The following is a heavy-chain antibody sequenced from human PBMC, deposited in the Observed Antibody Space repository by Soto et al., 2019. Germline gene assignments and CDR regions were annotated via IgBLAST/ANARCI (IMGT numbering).Heavy chain of an antibody. CDR1: GGSISRSSYF. D-gene: IGHD4-4*01. CDR2: IYYSGST. J-gene: IGHJ5*02. CDR3: ARHPSNFWFDP. V-gene: IGHV4-39*01. Sequence: SETLSLTCTVSGGSISRSSYFWGWIRQPPGKGLEWIGSIYYSGSTYYNPSLKSRVTVSVDTSKNQFSLKLSSVTAADTAVYYCARHPSNFWFDPWGQGTLVTVSS.